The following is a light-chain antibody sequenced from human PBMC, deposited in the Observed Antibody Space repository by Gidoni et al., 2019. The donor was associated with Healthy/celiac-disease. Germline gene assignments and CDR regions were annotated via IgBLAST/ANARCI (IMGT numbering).Light chain of an antibody. CDR1: KLGDKY. V-gene: IGLV3-1*01. J-gene: IGLJ2*01. CDR2: QDS. Sequence: YELTQPPSVAVAPGQTASITCSGDKLGDKYACWYQQKPGQSPVLVIYQDSKRPSGIPERFSGSNSGNTATLTISGTQAMDEADYYCQAWDSSTVVFGGGTKLTVL. CDR3: QAWDSSTVV.